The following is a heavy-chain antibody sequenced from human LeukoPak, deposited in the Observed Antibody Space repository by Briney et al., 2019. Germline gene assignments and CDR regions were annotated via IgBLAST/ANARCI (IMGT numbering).Heavy chain of an antibody. J-gene: IGHJ4*02. V-gene: IGHV3-7*01. CDR1: GFTFNRHW. CDR3: ARDGLPVALDK. D-gene: IGHD2-2*01. Sequence: GGSLRLSCAASGFTFNRHWMTWVRQAPGKGLEWIANVNPDMSEKNYVESVKGRFTISRDKVKNSLYLQMNSLRGDDAAVYYCARDGLPVALDKWGQGALVTVSS. CDR2: VNPDMSEK.